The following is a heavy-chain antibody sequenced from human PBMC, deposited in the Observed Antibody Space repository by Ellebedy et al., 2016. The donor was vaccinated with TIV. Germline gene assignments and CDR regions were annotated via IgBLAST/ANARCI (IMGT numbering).Heavy chain of an antibody. Sequence: GGSLRLSCAASGFTFSSFAMHWVRQAPGKGLEWLSVISGGGGNTYHEDSVKGRFTITRDNSKNTLYLQMDRLRAEDTAVYYCAKGSSSGFNYDRVGSEYWGQGTLVTVSS. D-gene: IGHD3-22*01. CDR1: GFTFSSFA. CDR3: AKGSSSGFNYDRVGSEY. V-gene: IGHV3-23*01. CDR2: ISGGGGNT. J-gene: IGHJ4*02.